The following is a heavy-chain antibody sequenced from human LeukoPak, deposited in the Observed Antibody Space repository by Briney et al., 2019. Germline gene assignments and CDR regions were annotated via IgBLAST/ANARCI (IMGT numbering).Heavy chain of an antibody. V-gene: IGHV1-8*01. CDR2: MNPDSGNT. CDR3: ARETGGSSSWYDYYYYYMDV. J-gene: IGHJ6*03. CDR1: GYTFTSYD. D-gene: IGHD6-13*01. Sequence: ASVKVSCKASGYTFTSYDINWVRQATGQGLEWMGWMNPDSGNTGYAQKFQGRVTMTRNTSISTAYMELSSLRSEDTAVYYCARETGGSSSWYDYYYYYMDVWGKGTTVTISS.